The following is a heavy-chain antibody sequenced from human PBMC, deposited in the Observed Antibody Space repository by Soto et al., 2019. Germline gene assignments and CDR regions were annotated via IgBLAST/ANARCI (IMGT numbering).Heavy chain of an antibody. D-gene: IGHD3-3*02. CDR3: ARVLGNDGFDI. CDR1: GGSIDSNRYY. Sequence: TSETLSLTCTVSGGSIDSNRYYWAWIRQPPGKGLEWIGETSHDGVTNYNPSLEGRVTISIDKSKNQFSLKLSSVTAADTTAVYYCARVLGNDGFDIWGQGTMVTVSS. J-gene: IGHJ3*02. V-gene: IGHV4-61*05. CDR2: TSHDGVT.